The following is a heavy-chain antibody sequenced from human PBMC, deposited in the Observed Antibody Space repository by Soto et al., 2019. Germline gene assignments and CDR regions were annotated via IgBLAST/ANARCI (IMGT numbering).Heavy chain of an antibody. CDR3: ARDELISYYDSSGPGNPGAFDI. J-gene: IGHJ3*02. D-gene: IGHD3-22*01. Sequence: GGSLRLSCAASGFTFSSYWMSWVRQAPGKGLEWVANIKQDGSEKYYVDSVKGRFTISRDNAKNSLYLQMNSLRAEDTVVYYCARDELISYYDSSGPGNPGAFDIWGQGTMVTVSS. CDR1: GFTFSSYW. CDR2: IKQDGSEK. V-gene: IGHV3-7*05.